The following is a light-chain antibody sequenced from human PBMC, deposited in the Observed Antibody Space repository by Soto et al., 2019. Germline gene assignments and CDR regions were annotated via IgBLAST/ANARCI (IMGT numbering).Light chain of an antibody. J-gene: IGKJ1*01. CDR3: HQNYSNPRT. CDR2: AAS. Sequence: IQLTQSASSIFATIGDRVTITSRASEGISSYLNWYQQTKGTPPKLLIYAASNLPSGVPPRFSGRRSGKDYTLTIATLQPDDVTTYYCHQNYSNPRTFGQGTKVDIK. V-gene: IGKV1-39*01. CDR1: EGISSY.